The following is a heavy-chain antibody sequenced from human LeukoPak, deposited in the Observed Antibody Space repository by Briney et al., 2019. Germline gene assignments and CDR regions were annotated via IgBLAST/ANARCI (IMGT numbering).Heavy chain of an antibody. J-gene: IGHJ6*02. CDR3: AKNNGMDV. Sequence: GGSLRLSCAASGFSLSSHWMTWVRQVPGRGPEWVANVNRDGSETYYLDSVKGRFTISKDNAQNSLYLQMNSLRAGDTALYHWAKNNGMDVWGQGTTVIVSS. CDR1: GFSLSSHW. CDR2: VNRDGSET. V-gene: IGHV3-7*03.